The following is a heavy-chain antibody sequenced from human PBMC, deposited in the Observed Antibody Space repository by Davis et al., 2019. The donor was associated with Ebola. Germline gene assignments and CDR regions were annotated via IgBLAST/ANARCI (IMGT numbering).Heavy chain of an antibody. Sequence: MPSETLSLTCAVYGGSFSDYFWSWIRQPPEKGLEWIGEISHHNGDTNYNPSLKSRVTTSVKTSKNQFSLKLNSVTAADTAVYYCARGHTYGSMVYGLDVWGQGTTVTVSS. J-gene: IGHJ6*02. CDR1: GGSFSDYF. V-gene: IGHV4-34*01. CDR2: ISHHNGDT. CDR3: ARGHTYGSMVYGLDV. D-gene: IGHD3-10*01.